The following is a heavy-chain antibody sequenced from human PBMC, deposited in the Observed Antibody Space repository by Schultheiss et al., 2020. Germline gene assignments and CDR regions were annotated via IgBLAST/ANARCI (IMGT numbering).Heavy chain of an antibody. CDR1: GFTFSSYG. CDR2: ISYDGSNK. CDR3: ARGPRPPGYNSGWYPTRYYYYMDV. V-gene: IGHV3-30*03. Sequence: GESLKISCAASGFTFSSYGMHWVRQAPGKGLEWVAVISYDGSNKYYADSVKGRFTISRDNSKNTLYLQMNSLRAEDTAVYYCARGPRPPGYNSGWYPTRYYYYMDVWGKGTTVTVSS. D-gene: IGHD6-19*01. J-gene: IGHJ6*03.